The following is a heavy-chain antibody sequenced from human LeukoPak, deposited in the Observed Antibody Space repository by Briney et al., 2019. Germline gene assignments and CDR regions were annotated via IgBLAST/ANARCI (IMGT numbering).Heavy chain of an antibody. D-gene: IGHD3-10*01. J-gene: IGHJ6*02. CDR3: SKARDTMVRGPRPGDMDV. Sequence: ASVKVSCKASGYTFTSCGVSWVRQAPGQGLEWRGWFSAYNGNTNYAQKLQGRITMTTDTSTSTAYMELRSLRSDDTAGSDLSKARDTMVRGPRPGDMDVWGQGTTVTVSS. CDR2: FSAYNGNT. V-gene: IGHV1-18*01. CDR1: GYTFTSCG.